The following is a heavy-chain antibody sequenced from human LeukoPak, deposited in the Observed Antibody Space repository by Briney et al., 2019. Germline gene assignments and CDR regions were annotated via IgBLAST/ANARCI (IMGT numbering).Heavy chain of an antibody. V-gene: IGHV4-59*08. J-gene: IGHJ4*02. CDR2: IYYSGST. D-gene: IGHD1-26*01. CDR1: GGSISSYY. CDR3: ARRRVGATEFDY. Sequence: SETLSLTCTVSGGSISSYYWSWIRQPPGKGLEWIGHIYYSGSTNYNPSLKSRVTISVDTSKNQFSLKLSSVTAADTAVYYCARRRVGATEFDYWGQGTLVTVSS.